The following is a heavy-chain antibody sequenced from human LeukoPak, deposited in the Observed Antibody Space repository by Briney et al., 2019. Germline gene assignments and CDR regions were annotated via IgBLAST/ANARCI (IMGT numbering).Heavy chain of an antibody. CDR3: AKDRPLRFLEWLLSDVFDY. J-gene: IGHJ4*02. CDR2: IRYDGSNK. CDR1: GFTFSGSS. Sequence: GGSLRLSCAASGFTFSGSSMHWVRQAPGKGLEWVAFIRYDGSNKYYADSVKGRFTISRDNSKNTLYLQMNSLRAEDTAVYYCAKDRPLRFLEWLLSDVFDYWGQGTLVTVSS. D-gene: IGHD3-3*01. V-gene: IGHV3-30*02.